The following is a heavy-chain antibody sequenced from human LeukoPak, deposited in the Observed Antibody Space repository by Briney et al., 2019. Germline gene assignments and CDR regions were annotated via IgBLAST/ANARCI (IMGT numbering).Heavy chain of an antibody. CDR2: IYYSGST. CDR3: ARLSYGGNSWWFDP. J-gene: IGHJ5*02. CDR1: GGSISSYY. D-gene: IGHD4-23*01. Sequence: SETLSLTCTVSGGSISSYYWSWIRQPPGKGLEWIGYIYYSGSTNYNPSLKSRVTISVDTSKNQFSLKLSSVTAADTAVYYCARLSYGGNSWWFDPWGQGTLVTVSP. V-gene: IGHV4-59*08.